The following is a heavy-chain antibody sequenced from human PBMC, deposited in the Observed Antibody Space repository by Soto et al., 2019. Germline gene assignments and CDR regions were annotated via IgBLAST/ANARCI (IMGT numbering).Heavy chain of an antibody. J-gene: IGHJ4*02. CDR1: GFTFTNYA. CDR3: ASRALEHWGSSNCYGPFDY. D-gene: IGHD3-16*01. Sequence: EVQLLDSGGGLVQPGGSLRLSCAASGFTFTNYAMNWVRQSPGKGLEWVSTISGSGGSTYYADSVKGRFTISRDNSKNTLYLQMNSLRAEDTALYYCASRALEHWGSSNCYGPFDYWGQGTLVTVSS. CDR2: ISGSGGST. V-gene: IGHV3-23*01.